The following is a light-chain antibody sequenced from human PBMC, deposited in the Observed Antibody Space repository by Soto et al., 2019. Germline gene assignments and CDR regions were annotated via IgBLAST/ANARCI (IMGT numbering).Light chain of an antibody. CDR3: QQRSNWPRNP. J-gene: IGKJ4*01. CDR1: QSVSSY. CDR2: DAS. V-gene: IGKV3-11*01. Sequence: EIVLTQSPATLSLSPGERATLSCRASQSVSSYLAWYQQKPGQAPRLLIYDASNRATGIPARFSGSGSGTDFTLTISSLEPEDFAVYYCQQRSNWPRNPFGGGTKVEIK.